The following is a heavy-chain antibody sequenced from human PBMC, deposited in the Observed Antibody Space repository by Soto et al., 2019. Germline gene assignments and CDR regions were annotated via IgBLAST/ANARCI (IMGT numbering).Heavy chain of an antibody. CDR1: GLAFSTYW. CDR3: AKDTMHTAMVGSIYFDY. CDR2: INSGGGTT. D-gene: IGHD5-18*01. Sequence: GGSLILACASSGLAFSTYWMHLFRPAQGKGLVWVSRINSGGGTTSYADSVKGRFTISRDNAKNTLYLQMNSLRAEDTAVYYCAKDTMHTAMVGSIYFDYWGQGTLVTVSS. V-gene: IGHV3-74*01. J-gene: IGHJ4*02.